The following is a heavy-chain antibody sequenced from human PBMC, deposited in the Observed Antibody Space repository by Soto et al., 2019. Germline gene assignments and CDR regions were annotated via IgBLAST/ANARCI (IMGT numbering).Heavy chain of an antibody. CDR3: ARGRGGPDYYYYGMDV. Sequence: ASVKVSCKASGYTFTSYDINWVRQATGQGLEWMGWMNPNSGNTGYAHKFQGRVTMTRNTSISTAYMELSSLRSEDTAVYYCARGRGGPDYYYYGMDVWGQGTTVTVSS. CDR1: GYTFTSYD. V-gene: IGHV1-8*01. J-gene: IGHJ6*02. CDR2: MNPNSGNT. D-gene: IGHD2-15*01.